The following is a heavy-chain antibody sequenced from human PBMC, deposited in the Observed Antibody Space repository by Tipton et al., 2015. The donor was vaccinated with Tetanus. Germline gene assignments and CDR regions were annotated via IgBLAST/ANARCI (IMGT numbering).Heavy chain of an antibody. V-gene: IGHV3-7*01. CDR3: VRRWFGTQYYFGMGV. Sequence: SLRLSCAASGFTFSNYAMAWVRQAPGKGLEWVANINQDGSAEFYVDSVKGRFTISRDNSKNSLSLQMNSLRADDTAVYYCVRRWFGTQYYFGMGVWGQGTTVTVSS. J-gene: IGHJ6*02. D-gene: IGHD2/OR15-2a*01. CDR1: GFTFSNYA. CDR2: INQDGSAE.